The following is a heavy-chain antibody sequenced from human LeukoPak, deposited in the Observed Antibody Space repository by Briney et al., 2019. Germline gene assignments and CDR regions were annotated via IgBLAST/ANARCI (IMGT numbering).Heavy chain of an antibody. CDR1: GGSFSGYY. J-gene: IGHJ4*02. V-gene: IGHV4-34*01. CDR3: GGVRGVPM. D-gene: IGHD3-10*01. Sequence: SETLSLTCAVYGGSFSGYYWSWIRQPPGKGLEWIGEINHSGSTNYNPSLKSRVTISVDTSKNQFSLKLSSVTAADMAVYYCGGVRGVPMWGQGTLVTVSS. CDR2: INHSGST.